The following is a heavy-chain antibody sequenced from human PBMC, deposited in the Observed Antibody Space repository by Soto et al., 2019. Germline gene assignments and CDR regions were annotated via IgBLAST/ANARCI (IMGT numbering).Heavy chain of an antibody. CDR3: ARSIVVVTALDY. J-gene: IGHJ4*02. CDR2: INAGKGNT. Sequence: ASVKVSCKASGYTFTSYAVHWVRQAPGQRLEWMGWINAGKGNTKYSQKFQGRVTITRDTSASTAYMELSSLRSEDTAVYYCARSIVVVTALDYWGQGTLVTVSS. V-gene: IGHV1-3*01. CDR1: GYTFTSYA. D-gene: IGHD2-21*02.